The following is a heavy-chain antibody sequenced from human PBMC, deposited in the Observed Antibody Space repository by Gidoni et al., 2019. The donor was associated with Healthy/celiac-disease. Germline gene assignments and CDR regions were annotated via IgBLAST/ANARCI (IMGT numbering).Heavy chain of an antibody. D-gene: IGHD6-13*01. J-gene: IGHJ4*02. CDR2: INHSGST. CDR1: GGSFSGYY. CDR3: AREGYSSSWYSRPGFDY. V-gene: IGHV4-34*01. Sequence: QVQLQQWGAGLLKPSETLSLTCAVYGGSFSGYYWSWIRQPPGKGLEWIGEINHSGSTNYNPSLKSRVTISVDTSKNQFSLKLSSVTAADTAVYYCAREGYSSSWYSRPGFDYWGQGTLVTVSS.